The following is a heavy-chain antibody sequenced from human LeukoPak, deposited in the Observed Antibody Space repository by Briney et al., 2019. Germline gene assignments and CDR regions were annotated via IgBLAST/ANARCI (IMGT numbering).Heavy chain of an antibody. D-gene: IGHD3-22*01. CDR1: GFAFSSYA. V-gene: IGHV3-23*01. Sequence: GGSLRLSCTASGFAFSSYAVSWVRQAPGVGLEWVSAIDGGGGRTWHADSVRGRFTISRDNSKNTLFMQMNSLRAEDTAVYYCAKDFYDSSGSRYDYWGQGTLVTVSS. CDR2: IDGGGGRT. J-gene: IGHJ4*02. CDR3: AKDFYDSSGSRYDY.